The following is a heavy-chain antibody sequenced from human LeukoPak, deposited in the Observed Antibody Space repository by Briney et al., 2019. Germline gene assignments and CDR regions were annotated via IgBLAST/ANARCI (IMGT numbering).Heavy chain of an antibody. Sequence: ASVKVPCKASGYTFTSYDINWVRQATGQGLEWMGWMNPNSGNTGYAQKFQGRVTMTRNTSISTAYMELSSLRSEDTAVYYCARNYDFWSGYSDLVDYWGQGTLVTVSS. CDR2: MNPNSGNT. CDR1: GYTFTSYD. V-gene: IGHV1-8*01. D-gene: IGHD3-3*01. CDR3: ARNYDFWSGYSDLVDY. J-gene: IGHJ4*02.